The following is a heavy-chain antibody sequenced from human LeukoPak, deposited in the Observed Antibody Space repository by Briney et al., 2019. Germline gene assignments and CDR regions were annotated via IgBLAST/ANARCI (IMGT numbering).Heavy chain of an antibody. CDR1: GYSISSGYY. CDR3: ARGGHRRYYYTSGSASDP. D-gene: IGHD3-10*01. Sequence: SETLSLTCTVSGYSISSGYYWGWIRQPPGKGLEWIGSIYHSGSTYYNPSLKSRVTISVDTSKNQFSLKLSSVTAADTAVYYCARGGHRRYYYTSGSASDPWGQGTLVTVSS. V-gene: IGHV4-38-2*02. CDR2: IYHSGST. J-gene: IGHJ5*02.